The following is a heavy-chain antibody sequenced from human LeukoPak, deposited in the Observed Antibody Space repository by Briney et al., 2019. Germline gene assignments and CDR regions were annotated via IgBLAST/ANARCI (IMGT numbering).Heavy chain of an antibody. D-gene: IGHD5-18*01. V-gene: IGHV4-59*01. J-gene: IGHJ4*02. CDR3: ARSGYSYGHFDY. CDR1: GGSISSYY. Sequence: SETLSLTCTVSGGSISSYYWSWIRQPPGKGLEWIGYIFNSGSTNYNPSLKSRVTISVDTSKNQFSLKLSSVTAADTAVYYCARSGYSYGHFDYWGQGTLVTVSS. CDR2: IFNSGST.